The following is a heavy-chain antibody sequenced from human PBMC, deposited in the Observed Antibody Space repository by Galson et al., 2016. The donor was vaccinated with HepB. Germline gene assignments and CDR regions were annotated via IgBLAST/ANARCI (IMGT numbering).Heavy chain of an antibody. CDR2: IDGKADTT. D-gene: IGHD4-11*01. J-gene: IGHJ4*02. V-gene: IGHV3-23*01. Sequence: SLRLSCAASGFTFSSSSMNWVRQAPGKGLEWVAAIDGKADTTHYADSVKGHFTISRDSSKNTLYLQMNTLRAEDTAVYYCAKGGDYDNRGQGTLVTVSS. CDR1: GFTFSSSS. CDR3: AKGGDYDN.